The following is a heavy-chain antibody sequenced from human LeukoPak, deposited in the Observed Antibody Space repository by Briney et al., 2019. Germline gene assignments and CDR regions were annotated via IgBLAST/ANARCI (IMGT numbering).Heavy chain of an antibody. V-gene: IGHV1-69*13. CDR1: GYTFSKYY. CDR3: ASPRGGGTFDYSIIGDAFDI. D-gene: IGHD4-11*01. Sequence: SVKVSCKASGYTFSKYYMHWVRQAPGQGLEWMGGIIPIFGTANYAQKFQGRVTITADESTSTAYMELSSLRSEDTAVYYCASPRGGGTFDYSIIGDAFDIWGQGTIVTVSS. CDR2: IIPIFGTA. J-gene: IGHJ3*02.